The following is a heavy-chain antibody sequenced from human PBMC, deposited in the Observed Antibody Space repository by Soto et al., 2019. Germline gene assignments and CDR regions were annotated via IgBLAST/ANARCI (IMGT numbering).Heavy chain of an antibody. D-gene: IGHD6-13*01. Sequence: PSETLSLTCPVSGDSISSSSYYWGWIRQPPGKGLEWIGSVHSSGIAYYNPSLKSRVTISVDTSKNQFSLKLNSVTAADTAVYYCATTPGLAPGGSFNYWGQGTLVTSPQ. CDR2: VHSSGIA. J-gene: IGHJ4*02. V-gene: IGHV4-39*01. CDR3: ATTPGLAPGGSFNY. CDR1: GDSISSSSYY.